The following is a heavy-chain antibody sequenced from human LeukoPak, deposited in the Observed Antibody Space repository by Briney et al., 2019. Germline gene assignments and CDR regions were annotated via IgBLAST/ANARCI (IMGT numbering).Heavy chain of an antibody. D-gene: IGHD3-22*01. CDR2: IYYSGRT. CDR1: GGSINSYY. V-gene: IGHV4-59*12. CDR3: ARGTTKGYYYDSSGYYTK. J-gene: IGHJ4*02. Sequence: SETLSLTCNVSGGSINSYYWGWIRQPPGKRLELIGYIYYSGRTNYNTSLKSRVTISVDTSTNQISLKLTSVTAADTAVYFCARGTTKGYYYDSSGYYTKWGQGTLVTVSS.